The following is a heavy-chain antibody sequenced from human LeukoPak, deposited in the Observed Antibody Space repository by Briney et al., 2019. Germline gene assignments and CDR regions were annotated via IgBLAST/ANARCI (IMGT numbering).Heavy chain of an antibody. CDR3: ASRENYYGSGIDY. Sequence: SGTLSLTCTVSGGSISSGGYYWSWIRQHPGKGLEWIGYIYYSGSTYYNPSLKSRVTISVDTSKNQFSLKLSSVTAADTAVYYCASRENYYGSGIDYWGQGTLVTVSS. D-gene: IGHD3-10*01. V-gene: IGHV4-31*03. CDR2: IYYSGST. CDR1: GGSISSGGYY. J-gene: IGHJ4*02.